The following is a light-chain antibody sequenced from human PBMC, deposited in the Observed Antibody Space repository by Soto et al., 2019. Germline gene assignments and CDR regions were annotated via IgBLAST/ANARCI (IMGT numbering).Light chain of an antibody. V-gene: IGLV1-44*01. CDR1: SSNIGRNT. Sequence: QSALTQPASVSGSPGQSITISCSGSSSNIGRNTVSWYQQLPGTAPKLLLFTNNQRPSGVPARFSGSKSGTSASLAISGRQSEDEADFYCAAWDDSLNVYVFGTGTKLTVL. CDR3: AAWDDSLNVYV. CDR2: TNN. J-gene: IGLJ1*01.